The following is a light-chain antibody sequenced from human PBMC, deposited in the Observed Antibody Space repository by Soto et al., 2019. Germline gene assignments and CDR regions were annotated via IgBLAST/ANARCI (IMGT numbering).Light chain of an antibody. V-gene: IGLV2-11*01. CDR2: DVT. Sequence: QSALTQPRSVSGSPGQSVTISCTGTSSDVGGYNYVSWYQQHPGKAPKLMIYDVTKRPSGVPDRFSGSKSGNTASLTISGLQAEDEADYFCQSYDTSLRGPVFGGGTKLTVL. J-gene: IGLJ2*01. CDR3: QSYDTSLRGPV. CDR1: SSDVGGYNY.